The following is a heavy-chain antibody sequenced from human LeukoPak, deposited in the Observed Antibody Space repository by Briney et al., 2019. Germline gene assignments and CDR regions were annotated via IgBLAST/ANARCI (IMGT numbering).Heavy chain of an antibody. CDR1: GFTFSSYW. J-gene: IGHJ6*03. V-gene: IGHV3-7*01. D-gene: IGHD6-6*01. CDR3: ARAGSSSPRSGGYYYYYMDV. CDR2: IKQDGSEK. Sequence: GGSLRLSCAASGFTFSSYWMSWVRQAPGKGLEWVANIKQDGSEKYYVDSVKGRFTISRDNAKNSLYLQMNSLRAEDTAVYYCARAGSSSPRSGGYYYYYMDVWGEGTTVTVSS.